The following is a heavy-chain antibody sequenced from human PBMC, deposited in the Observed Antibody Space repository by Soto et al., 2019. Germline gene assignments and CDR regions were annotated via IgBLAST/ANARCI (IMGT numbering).Heavy chain of an antibody. CDR2: IDSDGSST. Sequence: WGSLRLSCAASGFTFCSYWINLFRQAPGKGLVWVSRIDSDGSSTTYADSVKGRFTTSRDNAKNTLYLQMSSLRVEDTAVYYCARGRPYGMDVWGQGTTVTVSS. CDR3: ARGRPYGMDV. CDR1: GFTFCSYW. J-gene: IGHJ6*02. V-gene: IGHV3-74*01.